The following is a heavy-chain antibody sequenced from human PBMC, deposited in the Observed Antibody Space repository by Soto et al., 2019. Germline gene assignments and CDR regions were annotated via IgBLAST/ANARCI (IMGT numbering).Heavy chain of an antibody. CDR1: GGSISSGGYS. Sequence: SETLSLTCTVSGGSISSGGYSWSWIRQPPGKGLEWIGYIYHSGSTYYNPSLKSRVTISVDRSKNQFSLKLSSVTAADTAVYYCASNSGYDFGFDYWGQGTLVTVSS. D-gene: IGHD5-12*01. V-gene: IGHV4-30-2*01. CDR2: IYHSGST. J-gene: IGHJ4*02. CDR3: ASNSGYDFGFDY.